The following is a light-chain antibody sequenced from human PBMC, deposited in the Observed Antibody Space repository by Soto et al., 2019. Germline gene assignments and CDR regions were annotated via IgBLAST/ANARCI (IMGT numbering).Light chain of an antibody. CDR2: AAF. CDR1: QGISSY. J-gene: IGKJ5*01. Sequence: IQMTQSPSSLSASVGDRVTITCRASQGISSYLGWYQQKPGEAPKLLIYAAFILQSGVPSRFSGYGSGTDFTLSISSLQPEDFATYYCQQADSFPITFGQGTRLEIK. V-gene: IGKV1-12*01. CDR3: QQADSFPIT.